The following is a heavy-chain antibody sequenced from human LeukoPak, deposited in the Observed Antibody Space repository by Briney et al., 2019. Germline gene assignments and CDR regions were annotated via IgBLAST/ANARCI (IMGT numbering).Heavy chain of an antibody. D-gene: IGHD3-16*01. V-gene: IGHV4-59*11. J-gene: IGHJ4*02. CDR2: IYYSGST. CDR3: ASGGKRVSYFDY. Sequence: SETLSLTCTVSGGSISSHYWSWIRQPPGKGLEWIGYIYYSGSTNYNPSLKSRVTISVDTSKNQFSLKLSSVTAADTAVYYCASGGKRVSYFDYWGQGTLVTVSS. CDR1: GGSISSHY.